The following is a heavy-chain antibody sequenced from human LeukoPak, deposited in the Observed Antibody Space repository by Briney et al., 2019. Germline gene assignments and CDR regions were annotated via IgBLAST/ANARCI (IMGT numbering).Heavy chain of an antibody. CDR2: IRSKVNSYAT. CDR3: TLQAYDFWSGPFDY. CDR1: GFTFSGSA. J-gene: IGHJ4*02. V-gene: IGHV3-73*01. D-gene: IGHD3-3*01. Sequence: TGGSLRLSCAASGFTFSGSAMHWVRQASGKGLEWVGRIRSKVNSYATAYAASVKGRFTISRDDSKNTAYLQMNSLKTEDTAVYYCTLQAYDFWSGPFDYWGQGTLVTVSS.